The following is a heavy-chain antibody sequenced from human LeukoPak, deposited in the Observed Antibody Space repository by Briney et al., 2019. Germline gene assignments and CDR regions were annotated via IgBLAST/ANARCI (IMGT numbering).Heavy chain of an antibody. J-gene: IGHJ3*02. CDR1: GFTFSSYD. CDR2: IGTAGDT. V-gene: IGHV3-13*01. CDR3: ARGGAGTTGTDAFDI. Sequence: GGSLRLSCAASGFTFSSYDMHWVRRATGKGLEWVSAIGTAGDTYYPGSVKGRFTISRENAKNSLYLQMNSLRAGDTAVYYCARGGAGTTGTDAFDIWGQGTMVTVSS. D-gene: IGHD1-1*01.